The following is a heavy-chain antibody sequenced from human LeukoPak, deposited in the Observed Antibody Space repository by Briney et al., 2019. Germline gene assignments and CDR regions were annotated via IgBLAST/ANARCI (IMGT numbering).Heavy chain of an antibody. CDR3: TRERYCSGGICYSGSDAFDI. D-gene: IGHD2-15*01. Sequence: GGSLRLSCEASGFTFSIYWMSWVRQAPGEGLEWVATIKEDGSEKYYVDSVKGRFTISRDNARKSLFLQMDSLRAEDTAVYYCTRERYCSGGICYSGSDAFDIWGQGTMVTVSS. J-gene: IGHJ3*02. V-gene: IGHV3-7*01. CDR2: IKEDGSEK. CDR1: GFTFSIYW.